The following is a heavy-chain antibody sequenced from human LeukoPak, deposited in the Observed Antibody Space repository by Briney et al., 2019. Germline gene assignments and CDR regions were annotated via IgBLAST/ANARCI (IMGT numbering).Heavy chain of an antibody. CDR1: GYTLTSYA. J-gene: IGHJ4*02. CDR2: INAGNGNT. CDR3: ARSWELLHLDY. Sequence: ASVKVSCKASGYTLTSYAMQWVRQAPGQRLEWMGWINAGNGNTKYSQKFQGRVTITSDTSASTAHMELSSLRSEDTAVYYCARSWELLHLDYWGQGTLVTVSS. D-gene: IGHD1-26*01. V-gene: IGHV1-3*01.